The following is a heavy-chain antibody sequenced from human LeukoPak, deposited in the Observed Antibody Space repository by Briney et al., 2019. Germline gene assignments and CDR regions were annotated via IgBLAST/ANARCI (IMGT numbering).Heavy chain of an antibody. CDR1: GFTVSSSY. Sequence: PGGSLRLSCAASGFTVSSSYMNWVRQAPGKGLEWVSVIYSGGSTYYADSVRGRFTISRDNSKNTLFLQMNSLRAEDTAVYYCARGEDYGDYFDYWGQGTLVTVSS. D-gene: IGHD4-17*01. V-gene: IGHV3-53*01. CDR3: ARGEDYGDYFDY. CDR2: IYSGGST. J-gene: IGHJ4*02.